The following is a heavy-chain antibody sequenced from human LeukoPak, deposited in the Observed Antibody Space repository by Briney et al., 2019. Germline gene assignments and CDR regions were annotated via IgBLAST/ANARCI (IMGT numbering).Heavy chain of an antibody. CDR1: GYTFTGYY. D-gene: IGHD6-19*01. CDR2: INPNSGGT. J-gene: IGHJ6*03. Sequence: ASVKVSCKASGYTFTGYYMHWVRQAPGQGLEWMGWINPNSGGTNYAQKFQGRVTMTRDTSISTAYMELSRLRSDDTAVYYCARDRIDFRQWPLPADRYYYYMDVWGKGTTVTISS. CDR3: ARDRIDFRQWPLPADRYYYYMDV. V-gene: IGHV1-2*02.